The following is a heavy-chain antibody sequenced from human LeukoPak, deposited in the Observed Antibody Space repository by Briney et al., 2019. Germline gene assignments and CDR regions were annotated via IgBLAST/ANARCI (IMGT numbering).Heavy chain of an antibody. V-gene: IGHV4-61*02. CDR2: IYTSGST. CDR1: GGSLSSGSYY. Sequence: SETLSLTCTVSGGSLSSGSYYWSWIRQPAGKGLEWIGRIYTSGSTNYNPSLKSRVTISVDTSKNQFSLKRSSVTAADTAVYYCASAVVTPNAFDIWGQGTMVTVSS. D-gene: IGHD4-23*01. J-gene: IGHJ3*02. CDR3: ASAVVTPNAFDI.